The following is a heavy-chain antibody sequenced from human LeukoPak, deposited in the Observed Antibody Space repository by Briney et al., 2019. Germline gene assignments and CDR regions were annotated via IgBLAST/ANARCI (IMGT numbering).Heavy chain of an antibody. CDR1: GFTFSSYG. CDR3: ARASGQWLVRRHDY. D-gene: IGHD6-19*01. J-gene: IGHJ4*02. V-gene: IGHV3-33*01. Sequence: PGGSLRLSCAASGFTFSSYGMHWVRQAPGKGLEWVAVIWYDGSNKYYADSVKGRFTISRDNSKNTLYLQMNSLRAEDTAVYYCARASGQWLVRRHDYWGQGTLVTVSS. CDR2: IWYDGSNK.